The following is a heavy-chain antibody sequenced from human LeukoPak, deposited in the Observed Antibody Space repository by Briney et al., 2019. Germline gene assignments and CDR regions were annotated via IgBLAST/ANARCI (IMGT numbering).Heavy chain of an antibody. V-gene: IGHV4-39*01. CDR1: GGSISSSSYY. Sequence: SETLSLTCTVSGGSISSSSYYWGWIRQPPGKGLEWIGSIYYSGSTYYNPSLKSRVTISVDTSKNQFSLKLSSVTAADTAVYYCARARLYSSSWSLIDYWGQGTLVTVSS. CDR2: IYYSGST. CDR3: ARARLYSSSWSLIDY. D-gene: IGHD6-13*01. J-gene: IGHJ4*02.